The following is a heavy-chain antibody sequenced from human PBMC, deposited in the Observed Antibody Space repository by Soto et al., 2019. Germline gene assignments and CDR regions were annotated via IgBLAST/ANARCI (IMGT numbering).Heavy chain of an antibody. CDR2: ISWNSGSL. Sequence: EVQLVESGGGLVQPGRSLRLSCAASGFTFDDYAMHWVRQAPGKGLEWVSGISWNSGSLGYADSVKGRFTISRDNAKNSLYLQMNSLRAEDTALYYCAKDAAAGTIYYYYYMDVWGKGTTVTVSS. CDR1: GFTFDDYA. CDR3: AKDAAAGTIYYYYYMDV. J-gene: IGHJ6*03. D-gene: IGHD6-13*01. V-gene: IGHV3-9*01.